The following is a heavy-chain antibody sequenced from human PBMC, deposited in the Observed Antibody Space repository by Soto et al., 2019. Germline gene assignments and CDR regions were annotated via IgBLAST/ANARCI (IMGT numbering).Heavy chain of an antibody. J-gene: IGHJ6*02. V-gene: IGHV1-2*02. CDR1: GYTFTGYY. CDR3: ARDYWSGDMYYYGMDV. Sequence: QVQLVQSGTEVKKPGASVKVSCKASGYTFTGYYIHWVRQAPGQRLEWMGYINPNSGGPNYAQKFHGRVTMTRDTSISTAYTELSSPRSDDTAVYYCARDYWSGDMYYYGMDVWGQGTTVTVYS. CDR2: INPNSGGP. D-gene: IGHD3-3*01.